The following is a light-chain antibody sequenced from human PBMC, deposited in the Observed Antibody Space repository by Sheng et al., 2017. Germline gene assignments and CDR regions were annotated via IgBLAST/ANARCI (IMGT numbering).Light chain of an antibody. V-gene: IGKV1D-16*01. CDR1: QSIYRW. J-gene: IGKJ4*01. CDR3: QQYDTFPLT. Sequence: IQLTQSPSSLSASVGDRVTITCRASQSIYRWLAWYQQKPEKAPKSLIYAASNLQSGVPSRFSGSGSGTDFTLTISSLQPEDFATYYCQQYDTFPLTFGGGTKVEIK. CDR2: AAS.